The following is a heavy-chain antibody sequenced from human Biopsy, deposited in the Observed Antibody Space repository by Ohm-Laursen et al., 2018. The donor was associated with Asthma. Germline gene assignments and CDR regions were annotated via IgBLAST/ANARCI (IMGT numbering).Heavy chain of an antibody. J-gene: IGHJ4*02. CDR1: GASITTSPSY. Sequence: SQTLSLTCPVSGASITTSPSYWSWLRLLPGKGLEWIGCIYYSGETFFNPSLKNPLFMSLDSSKNQFSLKMTSVTVADTAVYFCARNLPGYTYGPFEDWGQGTLVTVSS. D-gene: IGHD5-18*01. CDR2: IYYSGET. V-gene: IGHV4-31*02. CDR3: ARNLPGYTYGPFED.